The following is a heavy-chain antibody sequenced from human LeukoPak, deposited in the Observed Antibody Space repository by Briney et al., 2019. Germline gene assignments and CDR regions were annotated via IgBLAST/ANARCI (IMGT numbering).Heavy chain of an antibody. CDR1: GFTFRDYG. J-gene: IGHJ4*02. CDR3: ARDGFGDFPLGAPKVGDY. Sequence: PGGSLRLSCAASGFTFRDYGVNWVRQAPGKGLEWISYISSRSTTIYYADSVKGRFTVSRDNAKGSLFLQMDSLRDEDTAVYFCARDGFGDFPLGAPKVGDYWGQGTLVTVSP. CDR2: ISSRSTTI. D-gene: IGHD4-17*01. V-gene: IGHV3-48*02.